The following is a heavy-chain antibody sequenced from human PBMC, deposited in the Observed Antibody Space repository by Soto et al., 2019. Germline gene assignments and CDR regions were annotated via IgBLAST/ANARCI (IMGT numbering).Heavy chain of an antibody. V-gene: IGHV4-30-2*01. CDR1: GGSISSGGYS. CDR2: IYHSGST. Sequence: SETLSLTCAVSGGSISSGGYSWSWIRQPPGKGLEWIGYIYHSGSTYYNPSLKSRATISVDRSKNQFSLKLSSVTAADTAVYYCARIPDRWGQGTLVTVSS. CDR3: ARIPDR. J-gene: IGHJ5*02. D-gene: IGHD2-2*01.